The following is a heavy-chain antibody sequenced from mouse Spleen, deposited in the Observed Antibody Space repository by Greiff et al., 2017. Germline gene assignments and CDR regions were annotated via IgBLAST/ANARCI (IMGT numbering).Heavy chain of an antibody. CDR2: IYPSDSET. CDR1: GYTFTSYW. J-gene: IGHJ3*01. CDR3: ARNDYRPFAY. V-gene: IGHV1-61*01. Sequence: QVQLQQPGAELVRPGSSVKLSCKASGYTFTSYWMDWVKQRPGQGLEWIGNIYPSDSETHYNQKFKDKATLTVDKSSSTAYMQLSSLTSEDSAVYYCARNDYRPFAYWGQGTLVTVSA. D-gene: IGHD2-14*01.